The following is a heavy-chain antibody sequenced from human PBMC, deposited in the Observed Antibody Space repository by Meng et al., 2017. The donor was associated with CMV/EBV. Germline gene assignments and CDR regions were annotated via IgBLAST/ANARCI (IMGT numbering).Heavy chain of an antibody. CDR2: INHSGST. J-gene: IGHJ4*02. D-gene: IGHD5-12*01. CDR1: GGSFSGYY. CDR3: ARKTGAALVATTRRPKRYYFDY. Sequence: SETLSLTCAVYGGSFSGYYWSWIRQPPGKGLEWIGEINHSGSTNYNPSLKSRVTISVDTSKNQFSLKLSSVTAADTAVYYCARKTGAALVATTRRPKRYYFDYWGQGTLVTVSS. V-gene: IGHV4-34*01.